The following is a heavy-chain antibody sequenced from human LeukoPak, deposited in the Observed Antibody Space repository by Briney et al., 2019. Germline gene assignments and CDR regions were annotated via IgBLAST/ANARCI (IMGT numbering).Heavy chain of an antibody. Sequence: GGSLRLSCAASGFTFSTYPMIWIRQAPGKGLEEVAGISESGSRTYYEDYVKGRFAVSRDNPKNTVFLKMNSLRADDTAVYYCAKVLSLTDHYWYGMDVWGQGATVTVSS. V-gene: IGHV3-23*01. CDR3: AKVLSLTDHYWYGMDV. CDR2: ISESGSRT. CDR1: GFTFSTYP. J-gene: IGHJ6*02.